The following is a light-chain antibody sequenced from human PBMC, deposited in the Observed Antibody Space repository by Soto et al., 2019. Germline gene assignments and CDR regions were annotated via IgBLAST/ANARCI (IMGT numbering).Light chain of an antibody. Sequence: QSALTQPASVSGSPGQSITISCTGTSSDVGGYNYVSWYQQYPGKAPKFMIYDVSNRPSGVSNRFSGSKSGNTASLTISGLQAEDEADYYCCSHSNSATRVVCGGWTKLTVL. J-gene: IGLJ2*01. V-gene: IGLV2-14*03. CDR1: SSDVGGYNY. CDR2: DVS. CDR3: CSHSNSATRVV.